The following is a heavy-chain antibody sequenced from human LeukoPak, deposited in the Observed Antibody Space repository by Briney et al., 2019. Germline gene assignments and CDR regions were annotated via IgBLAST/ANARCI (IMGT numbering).Heavy chain of an antibody. Sequence: GGSLRLSCAASGFAFSNYAMSWVRQAPGKGLEWVSSISVNVGGTYYADSAKGRFTISRDNSQNTLYLQMKSLRAEHPALYYCAKSPDCSTTSCRPFDDWGQGTLVTVSS. J-gene: IGHJ4*01. D-gene: IGHD2-2*01. CDR3: AKSPDCSTTSCRPFDD. V-gene: IGHV3-23*01. CDR1: GFAFSNYA. CDR2: ISVNVGGT.